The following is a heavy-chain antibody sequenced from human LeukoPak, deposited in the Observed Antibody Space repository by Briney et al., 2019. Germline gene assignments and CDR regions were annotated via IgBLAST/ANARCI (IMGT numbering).Heavy chain of an antibody. Sequence: PSETLSLTCTVSGGSISSGSYYWGWIRQPPGKGLEWIGSIYYSGSTYYNPSLKSRVTISVDTSKNQFSLKLSSVTAADTAVYYCARLGQWELLPDYWGQGTLVTVSS. V-gene: IGHV4-39*01. CDR3: ARLGQWELLPDY. D-gene: IGHD1-26*01. CDR2: IYYSGST. CDR1: GGSISSGSYY. J-gene: IGHJ4*02.